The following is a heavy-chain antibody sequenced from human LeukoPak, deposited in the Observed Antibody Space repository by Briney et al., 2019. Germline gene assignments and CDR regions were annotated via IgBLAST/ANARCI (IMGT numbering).Heavy chain of an antibody. CDR3: ARVSSSGFDY. J-gene: IGHJ4*02. CDR1: GFILSSYW. V-gene: IGHV3-74*01. CDR2: INFYGSST. Sequence: GGSLRLSCAASGFILSSYWLHWVRQVPGKGLVWVSRINFYGSSTDYADSVKGRFTISRDNAKNTLYLQMNSLRAEDTAVYYCARVSSSGFDYWGQGTLVTVSS. D-gene: IGHD6-6*01.